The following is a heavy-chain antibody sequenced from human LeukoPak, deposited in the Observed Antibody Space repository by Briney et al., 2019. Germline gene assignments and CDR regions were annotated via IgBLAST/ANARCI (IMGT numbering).Heavy chain of an antibody. CDR2: IIPILGIA. Sequence: SVKVSCKAPGGTLSSYTISWVRQAPGQGLEWMGRIIPILGIANYAQKFQGRVTITADKSTSTAYMALSSLRSEDTAVYYCARAPGISQAADYWGQGTLVTVSS. CDR3: ARAPGISQAADY. J-gene: IGHJ4*02. CDR1: GGTLSSYT. V-gene: IGHV1-69*02. D-gene: IGHD2-15*01.